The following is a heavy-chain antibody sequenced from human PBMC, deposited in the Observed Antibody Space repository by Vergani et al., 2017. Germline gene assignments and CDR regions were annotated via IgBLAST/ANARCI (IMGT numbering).Heavy chain of an antibody. Sequence: QLQLQQSGPGLVKPSETLFLTCTVSADSISSGSYYWGWIRQPPGKSLEWIGSIYYSGLTYYNPSLKSRVAISVDTSKNQFSLKVTSVTAADTAVYYCARGLAAGTYYYYYYYMDVWGKGTTVTVSS. CDR3: ARGLAAGTYYYYYYYMDV. CDR1: ADSISSGSYY. J-gene: IGHJ6*03. CDR2: IYYSGLT. D-gene: IGHD6-13*01. V-gene: IGHV4-39*07.